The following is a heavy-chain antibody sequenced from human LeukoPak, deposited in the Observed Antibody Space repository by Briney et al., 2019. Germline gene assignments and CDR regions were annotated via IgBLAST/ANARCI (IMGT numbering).Heavy chain of an antibody. CDR2: INAGNGDT. CDR1: GYTFTKYV. Sequence: ASVKVSCKASGYTFTKYVVHWVRQAPGQRPEWMGWINAGNGDTKYSQNFQDKVTITRDTSANTAYMELSSLTSEDTALYYCARDDCGDTCYPGGYWGQGTLVTVSS. D-gene: IGHD2-21*01. V-gene: IGHV1-3*01. CDR3: ARDDCGDTCYPGGY. J-gene: IGHJ4*02.